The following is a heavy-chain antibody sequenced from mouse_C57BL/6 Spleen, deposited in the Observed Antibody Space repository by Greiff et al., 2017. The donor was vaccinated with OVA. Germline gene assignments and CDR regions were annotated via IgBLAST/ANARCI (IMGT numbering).Heavy chain of an antibody. CDR2: IYPGDGDT. CDR3: ARMASYYARDY. CDR1: GYAFSSSW. V-gene: IGHV1-82*01. D-gene: IGHD6-1*01. Sequence: VQLQQSGPELVKPGASVKISCKASGYAFSSSWMNWVKQRPGKGLEWIGRIYPGDGDTNYNGKFKGKATLTADKSSSTAYMQLSSLTSEDSAVYFCARMASYYARDYWGQGTSVTVSS. J-gene: IGHJ4*01.